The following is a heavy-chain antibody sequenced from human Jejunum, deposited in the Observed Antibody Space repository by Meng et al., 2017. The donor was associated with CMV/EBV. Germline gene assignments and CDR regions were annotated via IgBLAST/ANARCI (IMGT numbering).Heavy chain of an antibody. J-gene: IGHJ4*02. D-gene: IGHD3-9*01. CDR1: GFNFSNCY. CDR2: IDSSGSNM. Sequence: GFNFSNCYMTWVRQAPGKGLEWVSYIDSSGSNMYYGDSVKGRFTISRDNAKNSLYLQMNSLIADDTAVYYCARDRDILTGPFFFDYWGQGTLVTVSS. V-gene: IGHV3-11*04. CDR3: ARDRDILTGPFFFDY.